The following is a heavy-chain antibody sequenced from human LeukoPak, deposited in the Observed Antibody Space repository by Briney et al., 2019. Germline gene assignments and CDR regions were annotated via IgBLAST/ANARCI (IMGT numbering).Heavy chain of an antibody. D-gene: IGHD3-16*01. CDR3: ARDREGIGSAFSYYFDY. V-gene: IGHV3-20*04. J-gene: IGHJ4*02. CDR1: GFTFDDYG. Sequence: GGSLRLSCAASGFTFDDYGMSWVRQAPGKGLEWVSGINWNGGSTGYADSVKGRFTISRDNAKNSLYPQMNSLRAEDTALYYCARDREGIGSAFSYYFDYWGQGTLVTISS. CDR2: INWNGGST.